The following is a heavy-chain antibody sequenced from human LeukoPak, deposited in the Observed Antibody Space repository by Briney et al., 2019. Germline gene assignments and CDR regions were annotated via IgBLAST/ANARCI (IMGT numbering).Heavy chain of an antibody. CDR3: ARALAYSSGIIDY. V-gene: IGHV4-4*07. CDR2: IYTSGST. CDR1: GGSISGYS. D-gene: IGHD3-22*01. Sequence: SETLSLTCTVFGGSISGYSWNWIRQPAGKGLEWIGRIYTSGSTNYNPSLKSRVSMSVDTSKNQFSLRLSSVTAADTAVYYCARALAYSSGIIDYGGQGTLVTVSS. J-gene: IGHJ4*02.